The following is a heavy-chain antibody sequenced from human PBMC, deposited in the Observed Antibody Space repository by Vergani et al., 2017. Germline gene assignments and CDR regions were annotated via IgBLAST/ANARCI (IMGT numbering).Heavy chain of an antibody. V-gene: IGHV5-10-1*03. CDR2: IDPSDSYT. D-gene: IGHD2-2*01. J-gene: IGHJ6*03. CDR3: ARPARCSSTSCPENYYYYYMDV. CDR1: GYSFTSYW. Sequence: EVQLVQSGAEVKKPGESLRISCKGSGYSFTSYWISWVRQMPGKGLEWMGRIDPSDSYTNYSPSFQGHVTISADKSISTAYLQWSSLKASDTAMYYCARPARCSSTSCPENYYYYYMDVWGKGTTVTVSS.